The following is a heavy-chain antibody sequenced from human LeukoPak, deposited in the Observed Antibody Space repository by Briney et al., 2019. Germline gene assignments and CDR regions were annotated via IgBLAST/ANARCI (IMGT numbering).Heavy chain of an antibody. V-gene: IGHV5-51*01. CDR2: IYPGDSDT. Sequence: GESLKISCKGSGYSFTSYWIGWVRQMPGKGLEWMGIIYPGDSDTRYSPSFQGQVTISADKSISTAYLQWSSLKASGTAMYYCARLGFAYGSGSYSSFYYYYYYGMDVWGQGTTVTVSS. D-gene: IGHD3-10*01. J-gene: IGHJ6*02. CDR1: GYSFTSYW. CDR3: ARLGFAYGSGSYSSFYYYYYYGMDV.